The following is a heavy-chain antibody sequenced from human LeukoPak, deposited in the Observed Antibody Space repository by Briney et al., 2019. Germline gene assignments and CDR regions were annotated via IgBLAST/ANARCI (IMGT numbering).Heavy chain of an antibody. CDR1: GFTFDDYG. Sequence: GGSLRLSCAASGFTFDDYGMSWVRQAPGKGLEWVSGINWNGGSTGYADSVKGRFTISRDNAKNSLYLQMNSLRAEDTALYHCARAALEEWELPIDYWGQGTLVTVSS. D-gene: IGHD1-26*01. CDR3: ARAALEEWELPIDY. J-gene: IGHJ4*02. CDR2: INWNGGST. V-gene: IGHV3-20*01.